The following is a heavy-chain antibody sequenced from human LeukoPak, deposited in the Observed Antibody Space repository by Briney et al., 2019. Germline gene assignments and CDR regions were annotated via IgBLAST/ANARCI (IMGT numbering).Heavy chain of an antibody. V-gene: IGHV1-8*02. Sequence: ASVKVSCKASGYIFSSYDINWVRQATGQGLEWMGWMNPNSGNTGYAQKFQGRVTMTRNTSVSTAYMELNSLRAEDTAVYYCAKLIAAADDDAFDIWGQGTMVTVSS. CDR1: GYIFSSYD. CDR3: AKLIAAADDDAFDI. D-gene: IGHD6-13*01. CDR2: MNPNSGNT. J-gene: IGHJ3*02.